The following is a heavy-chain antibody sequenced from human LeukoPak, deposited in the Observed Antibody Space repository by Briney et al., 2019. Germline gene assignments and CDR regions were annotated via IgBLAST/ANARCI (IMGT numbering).Heavy chain of an antibody. J-gene: IGHJ4*02. Sequence: PGGSLRLCCAASGFTVSSNYMSWVRQAPGKGLEWVSVIYSGGSTYYADSVKGRFSISRDNSKNTLYLQMNSLRVEDTAVYYCVRDFVSSSWMGYWGQGTLVTVSS. V-gene: IGHV3-53*01. D-gene: IGHD6-13*01. CDR3: VRDFVSSSWMGY. CDR2: IYSGGST. CDR1: GFTVSSNY.